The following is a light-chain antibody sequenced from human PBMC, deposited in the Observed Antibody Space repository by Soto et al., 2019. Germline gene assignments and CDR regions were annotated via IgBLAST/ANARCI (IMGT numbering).Light chain of an antibody. CDR2: GAS. Sequence: EIILTQSPDTLSLSPGERATLSCRASQTVSSNYLAWYQQNPGQAPRLLIYGASSRATGIPDRFSGSGSGTDFTLTISRLEPEDFAVYYCQQYGNSIPITFGQGTRLE. V-gene: IGKV3-20*01. CDR3: QQYGNSIPIT. J-gene: IGKJ5*01. CDR1: QTVSSNY.